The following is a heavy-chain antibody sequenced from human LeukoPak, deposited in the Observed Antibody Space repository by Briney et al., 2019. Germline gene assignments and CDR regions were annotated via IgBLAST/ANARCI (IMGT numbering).Heavy chain of an antibody. CDR2: IKQDGSEK. J-gene: IGHJ4*02. CDR1: GFTFSSYW. V-gene: IGHV3-7*01. CDR3: ARDWYYYGSGSYSSDY. D-gene: IGHD3-10*01. Sequence: GGSLRLSCAASGFTFSSYWMSWVRQAPGKGLEWVANIKQDGSEKYYVDSVKGRFTISRDNAKNSLYLQMNSLRAEDTAVYYCARDWYYYGSGSYSSDYWGQGTLVTVSS.